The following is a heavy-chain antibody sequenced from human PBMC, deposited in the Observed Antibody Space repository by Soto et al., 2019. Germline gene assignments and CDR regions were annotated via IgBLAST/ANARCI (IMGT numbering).Heavy chain of an antibody. V-gene: IGHV3-13*01. D-gene: IGHD2-21*01. Sequence: GGSLRLSCAASGFTFSNSDMHWVRQGTGKGLEWVSTIGSTGDTYYAGSVRGRCTISRENAKNSFYLQMNSLRAGDTAVYYCARSIYYGMDVWGQGTTVTVSS. CDR2: IGSTGDT. CDR1: GFTFSNSD. J-gene: IGHJ6*02. CDR3: ARSIYYGMDV.